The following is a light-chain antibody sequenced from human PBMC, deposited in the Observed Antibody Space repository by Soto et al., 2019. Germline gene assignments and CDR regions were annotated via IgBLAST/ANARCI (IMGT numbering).Light chain of an antibody. J-gene: IGKJ2*01. CDR2: GAS. Sequence: EIVLTQSPGTLSLSPGERATLSCRASQSVSSSHLAWYQQKRGQAPRLLIYGASSRATGIPDRFSGSGSGTDFALTISRREPEDFAVYYCQQYGRSSSFGQGTKVEIK. CDR3: QQYGRSSS. CDR1: QSVSSSH. V-gene: IGKV3-20*01.